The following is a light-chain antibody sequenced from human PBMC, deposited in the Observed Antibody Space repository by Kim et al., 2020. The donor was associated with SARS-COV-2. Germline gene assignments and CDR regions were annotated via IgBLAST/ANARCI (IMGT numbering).Light chain of an antibody. J-gene: IGLJ2*01. V-gene: IGLV6-57*03. Sequence: GNPVTIPRPPSRRSIADYSVQWYHQRPGGVPTTVIYEDDQRPSGVSDRFSGSLDNSSNSASLTISGLRTEDEADYYCQSYNRDNVLFGGGTKVTVL. CDR2: EDD. CDR3: QSYNRDNVL. CDR1: RRSIADYS.